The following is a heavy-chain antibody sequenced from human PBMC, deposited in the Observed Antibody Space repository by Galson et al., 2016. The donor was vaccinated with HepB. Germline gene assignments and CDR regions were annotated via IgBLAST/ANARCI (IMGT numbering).Heavy chain of an antibody. Sequence: QSGAEVKKPGESLRISCTGSGYSFTNYWITWVRQMPGKGLEWMGRIAPSDSNTTYSTSLQGHVTISIDKSISTAYLQCSSLKASDTAMYYCARRVRYCSGGTCYGNYFDYWGQGTLVTVSS. CDR1: GYSFTNYW. V-gene: IGHV5-10-1*01. CDR2: IAPSDSNT. D-gene: IGHD2-15*01. J-gene: IGHJ4*02. CDR3: ARRVRYCSGGTCYGNYFDY.